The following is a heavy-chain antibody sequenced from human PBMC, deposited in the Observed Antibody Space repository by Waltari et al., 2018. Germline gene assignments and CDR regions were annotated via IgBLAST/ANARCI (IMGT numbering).Heavy chain of an antibody. CDR2: IYYSGST. J-gene: IGHJ4*02. CDR3: ARDPSNYYDSSGYSVFDY. Sequence: QLQLQESGPGLVKPSETLSLTCTVSGGSISSSSYSWGWIRQPPGRGLEWIGSIYYSGSTYYNPSLKSRVTISVDTSKNQFSLKLSSVTAADTAVYYCARDPSNYYDSSGYSVFDYWGQGTLVTVSS. D-gene: IGHD3-22*01. V-gene: IGHV4-39*07. CDR1: GGSISSSSYS.